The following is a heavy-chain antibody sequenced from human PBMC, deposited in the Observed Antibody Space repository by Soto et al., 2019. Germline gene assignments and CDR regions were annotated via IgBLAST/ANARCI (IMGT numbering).Heavy chain of an antibody. V-gene: IGHV3-48*03. CDR1: GFTFSDYE. CDR3: VRRMASPDQ. Sequence: VGSLILSCTASGFTFSDYEMNWVRQAPGKGLEWVSYITSGGRSIYYADSVKGRFIISRDNAENSLYLQMNSLRPEDTAVYYCVRRMASPDQWGQGTLVTVSS. CDR2: ITSGGRSI. D-gene: IGHD2-15*01. J-gene: IGHJ4*02.